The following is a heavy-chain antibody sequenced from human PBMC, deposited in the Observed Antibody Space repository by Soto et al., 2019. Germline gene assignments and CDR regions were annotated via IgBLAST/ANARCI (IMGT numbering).Heavy chain of an antibody. J-gene: IGHJ4*02. D-gene: IGHD1-1*01. CDR3: ARWPQLEPRFDY. Sequence: SETLSLTCSVSGGSISSGGYYWSWIRQHPGKGLEWIGYIYYSGGTYYNPSLKSRVTISVDTSKNQFSLKLSSVTAADTAVYYCARWPQLEPRFDYWGQGTLVTVSS. V-gene: IGHV4-31*03. CDR2: IYYSGGT. CDR1: GGSISSGGYY.